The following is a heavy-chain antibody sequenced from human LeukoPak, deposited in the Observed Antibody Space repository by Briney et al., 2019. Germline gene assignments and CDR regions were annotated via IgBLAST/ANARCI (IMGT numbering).Heavy chain of an antibody. Sequence: PSETLSLTCTVSGVSITTYYWNWIRQPAGKGLEWIGRIYTSGTTNYNPSLKSRVTMSVDTSKNQFSLELSSVTAADTAVYYCARGEAGATTWNSFDPWGQGTLVTVSS. V-gene: IGHV4-4*07. CDR3: ARGEAGATTWNSFDP. J-gene: IGHJ5*02. D-gene: IGHD1-26*01. CDR1: GVSITTYY. CDR2: IYTSGTT.